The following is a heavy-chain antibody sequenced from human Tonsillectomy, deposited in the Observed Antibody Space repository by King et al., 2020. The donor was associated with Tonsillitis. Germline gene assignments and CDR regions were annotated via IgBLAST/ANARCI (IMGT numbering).Heavy chain of an antibody. V-gene: IGHV3-21*01. J-gene: IGHJ3*02. D-gene: IGHD4-17*01. CDR1: GFTFSSHS. Sequence: VQLVESGGGLVKPGGSLRLSCAASGFTFSSHSMNWVRQAPGKGLEWVSSIISSSSYIYYADSVKGRFTISRDNAKNSLYLQMNSLRAEDTAVYYCARGMGYGDYEAAFDIWGQGTMVTVSS. CDR3: ARGMGYGDYEAAFDI. CDR2: IISSSSYI.